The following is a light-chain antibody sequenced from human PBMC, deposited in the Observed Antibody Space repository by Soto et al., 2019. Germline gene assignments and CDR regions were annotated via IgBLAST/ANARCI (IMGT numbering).Light chain of an antibody. CDR2: EVS. CDR1: SSDVGGYNY. Sequence: QSALTQPPSASGSPGQSVTISCTGTSSDVGGYNYVSWYQQHPGKAPKLMIYEVSERPSGVPDRFSGSKSSNTASLTVSGLQAEDEADYYCSSYAGSNNFVFGTETKVTV. J-gene: IGLJ1*01. CDR3: SSYAGSNNFV. V-gene: IGLV2-8*01.